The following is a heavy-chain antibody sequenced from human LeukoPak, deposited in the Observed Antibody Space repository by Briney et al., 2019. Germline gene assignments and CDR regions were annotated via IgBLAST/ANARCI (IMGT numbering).Heavy chain of an antibody. CDR3: ARVDGSGPNAPNEC. D-gene: IGHD3-10*01. Sequence: GASVKVSCKASRYPFTSYAMHWVRQAPGQRLEWMGWIHVGNGNTEYSQKFQGRVTITRDTPATTTYMELSSLRSEDTAVYYCARVDGSGPNAPNECRGQGSLVAVSS. J-gene: IGHJ4*02. CDR1: RYPFTSYA. CDR2: IHVGNGNT. V-gene: IGHV1-3*01.